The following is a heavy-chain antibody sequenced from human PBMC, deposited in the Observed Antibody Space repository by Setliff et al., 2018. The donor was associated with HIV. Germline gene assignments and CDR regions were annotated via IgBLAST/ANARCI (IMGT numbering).Heavy chain of an antibody. CDR1: GYTFSTYP. Sequence: ASVKVSCKTTGYTFSTYPMHWVRQAPGQRLEWMGWINTGNDNIRYSQKFQGRVTITRDTSASTAYMELSSLTSEDTAVYYCAKGGDRAMINFDHWGQGTLVTSPQ. J-gene: IGHJ4*02. CDR2: INTGNDNI. CDR3: AKGGDRAMINFDH. D-gene: IGHD5-18*01. V-gene: IGHV1-3*04.